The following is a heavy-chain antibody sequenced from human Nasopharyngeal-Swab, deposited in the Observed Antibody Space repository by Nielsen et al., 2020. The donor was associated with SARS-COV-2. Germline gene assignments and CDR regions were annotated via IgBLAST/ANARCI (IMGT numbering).Heavy chain of an antibody. D-gene: IGHD3-22*01. Sequence: WIRQPPGKGLEWIGEIYHSGSTNYNPSLKRRVTISVDKSKNQFSLKLSSVTAADTAVYYCARRGLITMIHRWFDPWGQGTLVTVSS. V-gene: IGHV4-4*02. J-gene: IGHJ5*02. CDR2: IYHSGST. CDR3: ARRGLITMIHRWFDP.